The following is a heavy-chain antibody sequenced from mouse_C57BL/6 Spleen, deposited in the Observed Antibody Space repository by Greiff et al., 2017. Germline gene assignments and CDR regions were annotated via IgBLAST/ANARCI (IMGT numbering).Heavy chain of an antibody. V-gene: IGHV1-59*01. CDR1: GYTFTSYW. CDR3: ARTDYDGVFDY. CDR2: IDPSDSYT. Sequence: VQLQQPGAELVRPGTSVKLSCKASGYTFTSYWMHWVKQRPGQGLEWIGVIDPSDSYTNYNQKFKGKATLTVDTSSSTAYMQLSSLTSEDSAVYYCARTDYDGVFDYWGQGTTLTVSS. J-gene: IGHJ2*01. D-gene: IGHD2-4*01.